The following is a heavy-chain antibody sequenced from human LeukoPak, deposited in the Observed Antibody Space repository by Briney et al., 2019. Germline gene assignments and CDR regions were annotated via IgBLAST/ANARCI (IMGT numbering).Heavy chain of an antibody. CDR1: GGSISSSSYY. D-gene: IGHD2-15*01. CDR3: ARAGKRVAAIELFDY. V-gene: IGHV4-39*01. CDR2: TYYSGST. J-gene: IGHJ4*02. Sequence: PSETLSLTCTVSGGSISSSSYYWGWIRQPPGKGQEWIGSTYYSGSTYYNPSLKSRVTISVDTSKNQFSLKLSSVTAADTAVYYCARAGKRVAAIELFDYWGQGTLVTVSS.